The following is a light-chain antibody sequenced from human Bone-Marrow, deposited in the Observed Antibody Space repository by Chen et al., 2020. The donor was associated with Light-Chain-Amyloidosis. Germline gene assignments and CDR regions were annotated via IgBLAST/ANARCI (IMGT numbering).Light chain of an antibody. V-gene: IGKV1-9*01. CDR1: QAISSY. CDR3: QQLASYPLT. CDR2: AAP. Sequence: DIQLTQSPSFLSASVGDRVTITCRATQAISSYLAWYQQKPGKAPELLIYAAPTLQSDVPSRFSGSGSGPEFTLTISSLQPEDFATYYCQQLASYPLTFGGGTKVGI. J-gene: IGKJ4*01.